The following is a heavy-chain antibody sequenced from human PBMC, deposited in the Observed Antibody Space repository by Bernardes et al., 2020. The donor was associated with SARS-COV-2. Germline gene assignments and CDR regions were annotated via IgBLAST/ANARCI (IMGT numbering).Heavy chain of an antibody. CDR1: GYTFTSYG. Sequence: ASVKVSCKASGYTFTSYGISWVRQSPGQGLEWMGWISAYNGNTNYAQKLQGRVTMTTDTSTCTAYMEMRSLRSADTAVYYCTGDRYDYVWGSYPSGLDYGGRGKLGTVSS. D-gene: IGHD3-16*02. CDR2: ISAYNGNT. J-gene: IGHJ4*02. CDR3: TGDRYDYVWGSYPSGLDY. V-gene: IGHV1-18*01.